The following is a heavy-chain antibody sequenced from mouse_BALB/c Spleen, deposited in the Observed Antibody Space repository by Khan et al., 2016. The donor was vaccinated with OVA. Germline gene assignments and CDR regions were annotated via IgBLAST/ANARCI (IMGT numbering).Heavy chain of an antibody. Sequence: EVELVESGGGLVKPGGSLKLSCAASGFTFSTYAMSWVRQTPEKRLEWVATISSVSTYTYYPDSVKGRFTISRDNAKTTLYLQMSSLRSEDPAMYSCARHNYVPFAFWGRGPLVTVSA. D-gene: IGHD1-1*01. CDR3: ARHNYVPFAF. J-gene: IGHJ3*01. CDR2: ISSVSTYT. CDR1: GFTFSTYA. V-gene: IGHV5-9-3*01.